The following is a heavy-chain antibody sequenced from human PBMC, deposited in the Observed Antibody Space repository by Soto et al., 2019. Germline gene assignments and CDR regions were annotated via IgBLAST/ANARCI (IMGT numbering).Heavy chain of an antibody. CDR1: GGSFSGYY. CDR3: ARGYGSSGYYFTHRSQNKRAEYFQH. CDR2: INHSGST. V-gene: IGHV4-34*01. D-gene: IGHD3-22*01. Sequence: SETLSLTCAVYGGSFSGYYWSWIRQPPGKGLEWIGEINHSGSTNYNPSHKSRVTISVDTSKNQFSLKLSSVTAADTAVYYCARGYGSSGYYFTHRSQNKRAEYFQHWGQGTLVTVSS. J-gene: IGHJ1*01.